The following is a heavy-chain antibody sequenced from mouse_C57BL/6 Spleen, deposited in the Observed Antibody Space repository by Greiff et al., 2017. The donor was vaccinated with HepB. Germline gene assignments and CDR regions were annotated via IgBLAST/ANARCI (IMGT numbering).Heavy chain of an antibody. CDR2: ISYDGSN. CDR3: ARVDDYDERGFDY. J-gene: IGHJ2*01. V-gene: IGHV3-6*01. CDR1: GYSITSGYY. Sequence: VQLKESGPGLVKPSQSLSLTCSVTGYSITSGYYWNWIRQFPGNNLEWMGYISYDGSNNYNPSLKNRISITRDTSKNQFFLKLNSVTTEDTATYYCARVDDYDERGFDYWGQGTTLTVSS. D-gene: IGHD2-4*01.